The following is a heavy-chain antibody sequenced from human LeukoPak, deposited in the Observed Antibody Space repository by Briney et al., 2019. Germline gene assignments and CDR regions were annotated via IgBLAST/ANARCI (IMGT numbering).Heavy chain of an antibody. J-gene: IGHJ2*01. Sequence: GGSLRLSCAASGFTFSNYAMSWVRQAPGKGLEWVSGITARADSTYYADSVKGRVTISRDNSKNTLYLQMNSLRAEDTAVYYCAKGNWGERLDWYFDLWGRGTLVTVSS. D-gene: IGHD1-26*01. CDR2: ITARADST. V-gene: IGHV3-23*01. CDR1: GFTFSNYA. CDR3: AKGNWGERLDWYFDL.